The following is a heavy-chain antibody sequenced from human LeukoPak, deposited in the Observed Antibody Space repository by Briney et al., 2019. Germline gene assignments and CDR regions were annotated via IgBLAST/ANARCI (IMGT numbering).Heavy chain of an antibody. D-gene: IGHD2-15*01. CDR3: ARDPIVVVVAATGGLDY. CDR2: ISSSGSTI. Sequence: GGSLRLSCAASGFTFSDYYMSWIRQAPGKGLEWVSYISSSGSTIYYADSVKGRFTISRDNAKNSLYLQMNSLRAEDTAVYYCARDPIVVVVAATGGLDYWGQRTLVTISS. CDR1: GFTFSDYY. J-gene: IGHJ4*02. V-gene: IGHV3-11*01.